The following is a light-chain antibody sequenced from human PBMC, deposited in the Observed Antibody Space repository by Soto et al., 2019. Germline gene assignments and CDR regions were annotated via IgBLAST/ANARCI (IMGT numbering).Light chain of an antibody. CDR3: SSYTSSSTPR. Sequence: QSVLTQPASVSGSPGQSITISCTGTSSDVGGYNYVSWYQQHPGKAPKLMIYDVSNRPSGVSNRCSGSKSGNTASLTISGRQAEYEDDYYFSSYTSSSTPRVGGGTKLTVL. CDR2: DVS. J-gene: IGLJ2*01. CDR1: SSDVGGYNY. V-gene: IGLV2-14*01.